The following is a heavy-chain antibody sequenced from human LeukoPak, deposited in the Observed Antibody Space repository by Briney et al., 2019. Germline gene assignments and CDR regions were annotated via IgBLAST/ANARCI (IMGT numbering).Heavy chain of an antibody. V-gene: IGHV1-8*01. Sequence: ASVKVSCKASGYTFTSYDINWVRQATGQGPEWMGWINPNSGNTGYAQKFQGGVTMTRNTSISTAYMELSSLRSEVTAVYYCARVGRRIVVVPAAIEAYYYGMDVWGQGTTVTVSS. J-gene: IGHJ6*02. CDR1: GYTFTSYD. CDR2: INPNSGNT. CDR3: ARVGRRIVVVPAAIEAYYYGMDV. D-gene: IGHD2-2*02.